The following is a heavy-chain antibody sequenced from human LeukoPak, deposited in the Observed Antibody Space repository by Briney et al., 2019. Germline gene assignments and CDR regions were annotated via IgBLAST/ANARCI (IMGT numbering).Heavy chain of an antibody. CDR2: IYPDGSTT. CDR1: GFTFSISA. J-gene: IGHJ6*02. Sequence: GGSLRLSCAASGFTFSISAMSWVRQAPGKGLDWVSRIYPDGSTTNYADSVKGRFTTSRDNAKNTLYLQMNSLRAEDTALYYCTRVQAGRAGLMDVWGRGTTVTVSS. CDR3: TRVQAGRAGLMDV. V-gene: IGHV3-74*01. D-gene: IGHD6-13*01.